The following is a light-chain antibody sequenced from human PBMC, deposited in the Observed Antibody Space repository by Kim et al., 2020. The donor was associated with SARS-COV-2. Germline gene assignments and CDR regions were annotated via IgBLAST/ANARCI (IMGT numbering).Light chain of an antibody. V-gene: IGLV3-19*01. Sequence: SSELTQDPAVSVALGQTVTITCQGDSLRVNYASWYQQKPGQAPLLVFYDKNSRPSGIPDRFSGSSSGNTASLTITGAQAEDEADYYCNSRDSSGYHVVFGGGTQLTVL. CDR2: DKN. CDR3: NSRDSSGYHVV. CDR1: SLRVNY. J-gene: IGLJ2*01.